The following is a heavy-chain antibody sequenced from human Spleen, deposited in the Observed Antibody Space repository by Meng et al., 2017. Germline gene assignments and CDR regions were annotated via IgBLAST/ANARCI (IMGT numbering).Heavy chain of an antibody. V-gene: IGHV4-30-4*08. CDR2: IHSSGST. CDR1: GGSISSGDYY. CDR3: ARVGACSGGSCYFRLFDY. J-gene: IGHJ4*02. D-gene: IGHD2-15*01. Sequence: QVHLQESGPGLVKPSQTLSLTCTVSGGSISSGDYYWSWLRQHPGEGLEWIGYIHSSGSTYYNPPLNSRVTISVDTSKNQFSLKMSSVTAADTAVYYCARVGACSGGSCYFRLFDYWGQGTLVTVS.